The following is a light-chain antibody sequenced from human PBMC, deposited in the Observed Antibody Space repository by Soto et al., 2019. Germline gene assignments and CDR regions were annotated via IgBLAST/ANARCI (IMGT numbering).Light chain of an antibody. CDR3: QQYIRWPLT. J-gene: IGKJ4*01. CDR1: QSVSSN. CDR2: GAS. V-gene: IGKV3-15*01. Sequence: MSPSKGTLSVSPGGRCPLLFRASQSVSSNLAWYQQKPGQAPSLLIYGASTRATDTPARFSGSGSGTEFTLTISSLQSEDFAVYYCQQYIRWPLTFGGGTKVDIK.